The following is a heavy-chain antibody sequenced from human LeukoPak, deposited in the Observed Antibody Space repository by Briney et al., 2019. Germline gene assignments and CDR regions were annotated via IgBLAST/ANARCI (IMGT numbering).Heavy chain of an antibody. V-gene: IGHV1-2*04. Sequence: ASVKVSCKASGGTFSSYAISWVRQAPGQGLEWMGGINPNSGGTNYAQKFQGWVTMTRDTSISTAYMELSRLRSDDTAVYYCARSNGSGSYYYYYYGMDVWGQGTTVTVSS. CDR2: INPNSGGT. J-gene: IGHJ6*02. CDR1: GGTFSSYA. CDR3: ARSNGSGSYYYYYYGMDV. D-gene: IGHD3-10*01.